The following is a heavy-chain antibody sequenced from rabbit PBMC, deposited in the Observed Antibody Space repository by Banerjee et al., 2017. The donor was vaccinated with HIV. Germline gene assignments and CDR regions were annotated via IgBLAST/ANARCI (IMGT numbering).Heavy chain of an antibody. J-gene: IGHJ6*01. CDR1: GFTISSSYY. V-gene: IGHV1S45*01. Sequence: QEQLVESGGGLVQPEGSLTLTCTASGFTISSSYYMCWVRQAPGKGLEWIACIWTGSSGSTYYANWVNGRFTISSDDAQHTVDLQMNSLTAADTATFFCARAPSSSYNIFYYGLDLWGQGTLVTVS. D-gene: IGHD1-1*01. CDR3: ARAPSSSYNIFYYGLDL. CDR2: IWTGSSGST.